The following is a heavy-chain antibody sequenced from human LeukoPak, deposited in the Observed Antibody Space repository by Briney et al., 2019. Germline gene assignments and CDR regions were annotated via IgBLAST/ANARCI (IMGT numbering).Heavy chain of an antibody. CDR2: INSDGSST. Sequence: ARSLRLSCAASGFTFSSYWMHWVRQAPGKGLVWVSRINSDGSSTSYADSVKGRFTISRDNAKNTLYLQMNSLRAEDTAVYYCARKRVRYGMDVWGQGTTVPVSS. D-gene: IGHD5-24*01. J-gene: IGHJ6*02. CDR3: ARKRVRYGMDV. V-gene: IGHV3-74*01. CDR1: GFTFSSYW.